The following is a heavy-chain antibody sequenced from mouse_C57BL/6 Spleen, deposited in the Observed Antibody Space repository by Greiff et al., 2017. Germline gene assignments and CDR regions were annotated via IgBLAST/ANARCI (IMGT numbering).Heavy chain of an antibody. D-gene: IGHD1-1*01. CDR1: GFSLTSYG. CDR2: IWSDGST. CDR3: ARHGYYGSYFDY. J-gene: IGHJ2*01. Sequence: VKLQESGPGLVAPSQSLSITCTVSGFSLTSYGVHWVRQPPGKGLEWLVVIWSDGSTTYNSALKSRLSISKDNSKSQVFLKMNSLQTDDTAMYYCARHGYYGSYFDYWGQGTTLTVSS. V-gene: IGHV2-6-1*01.